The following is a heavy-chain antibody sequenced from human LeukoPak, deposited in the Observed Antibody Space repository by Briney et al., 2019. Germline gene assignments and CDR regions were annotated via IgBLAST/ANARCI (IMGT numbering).Heavy chain of an antibody. CDR2: TYYRSGWYN. V-gene: IGHV6-1*01. D-gene: IGHD1-14*01. CDR3: ARVNSWTEEPDTGFDY. Sequence: SQTLSLTCAISGDSVSRDSIAWNWIRQSPSRGLEWLGRTYYRSGWYNDYAVSVKSRITISPDTSKNQFSLQLNSLTPEDTAVYYCARVNSWTEEPDTGFDYWGQGTLVTVSS. CDR1: GDSVSRDSIA. J-gene: IGHJ4*02.